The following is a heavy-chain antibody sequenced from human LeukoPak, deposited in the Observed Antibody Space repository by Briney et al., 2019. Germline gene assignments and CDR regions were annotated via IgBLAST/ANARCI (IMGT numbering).Heavy chain of an antibody. V-gene: IGHV3-53*01. D-gene: IGHD2-2*01. Sequence: GGSLRLSCAASGFTVSSHYMTWVRQVPGKGLEWVSAIYSGGSTYYADSVKGRFTISRDNSKNTLYLQMNSLRAEDTAVYYCARWYCSSTSCYYDYWGQGTLVTVSS. J-gene: IGHJ4*02. CDR3: ARWYCSSTSCYYDY. CDR1: GFTVSSHY. CDR2: IYSGGST.